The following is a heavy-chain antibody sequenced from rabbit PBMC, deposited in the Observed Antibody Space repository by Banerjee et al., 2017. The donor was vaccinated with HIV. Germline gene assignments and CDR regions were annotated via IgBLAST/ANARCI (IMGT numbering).Heavy chain of an antibody. J-gene: IGHJ3*01. V-gene: IGHV1S40*01. CDR2: ISIGSGST. CDR3: ARGDGGYIGVAYGDL. Sequence: QSLEESGGDLVKPGASLTLTCTASGFSFSSSYYMCWVRQAAGKGLEWIACISIGSGSTYYASWAKGRFTISKTSSTTVTLQMTSLTAADTATYFCARGDGGYIGVAYGDLWGQGTLVTVS. D-gene: IGHD1-1*01. CDR1: GFSFSSSYY.